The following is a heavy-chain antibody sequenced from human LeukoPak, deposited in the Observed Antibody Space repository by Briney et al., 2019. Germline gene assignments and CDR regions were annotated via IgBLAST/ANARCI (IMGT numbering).Heavy chain of an antibody. J-gene: IGHJ4*02. CDR1: GFTFSDHY. D-gene: IGHD5-18*01. V-gene: IGHV3-23*01. CDR2: ISGSGLYT. CDR3: AKSQGIQLWLPRVVDY. Sequence: GGSLRLSCAASGFTFSDHYMDWVRQAPGKGLEWVSAISGSGLYTYYADSVKGRFTISRDNSKNTLHLQMNSLRAEDTAVYYCAKSQGIQLWLPRVVDYWGQGTLVTVSS.